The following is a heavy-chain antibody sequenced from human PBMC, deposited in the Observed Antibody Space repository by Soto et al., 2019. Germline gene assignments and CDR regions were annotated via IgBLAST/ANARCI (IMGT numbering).Heavy chain of an antibody. CDR2: MNEDGSTT. V-gene: IGHV3-74*01. CDR1: GFTFSSYW. Sequence: GGSLRLSCAASGFTFSSYWMPWVRQAPGKGLVWVSRMNEDGSTTDYANSVKGRFTIAHHNAKTTLYLQMSRLRVEDTVGYYCARYLSGRADVWGQGTTVTVSS. CDR3: ARYLSGRADV. J-gene: IGHJ6*02.